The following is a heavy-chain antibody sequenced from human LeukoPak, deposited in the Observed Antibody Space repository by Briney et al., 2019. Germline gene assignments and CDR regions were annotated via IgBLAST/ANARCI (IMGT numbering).Heavy chain of an antibody. D-gene: IGHD6-19*01. CDR1: GFTFDDYA. Sequence: GGSLRLSCAASGFTFDDYAMHWVRQAPGKGLEWVSGISWNSGSIGYADSVKGRFTISRDNAKNSLYLQMNSLRAEDTALYYCAKDGTGYSNGWYNYWGQGTLVTVSS. CDR3: AKDGTGYSNGWYNY. CDR2: ISWNSGSI. V-gene: IGHV3-9*01. J-gene: IGHJ4*02.